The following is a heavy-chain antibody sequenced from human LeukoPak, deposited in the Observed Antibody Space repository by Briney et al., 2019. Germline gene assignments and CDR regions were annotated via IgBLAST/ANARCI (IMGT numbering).Heavy chain of an antibody. CDR1: GFTFSDYY. V-gene: IGHV3-7*03. D-gene: IGHD3-22*01. CDR3: ARGGSRRYYDSSGPAIY. CDR2: IEQDGSEK. J-gene: IGHJ4*02. Sequence: GGSLRLSCAASGFTFSDYYMSWIRQAPGKGLEWVATIEQDGSEKYYVDSVKGRFTISRDNAKKSLFLQMNSLRADDTAVYYCARGGSRRYYDSSGPAIYWGQGTLVTVSS.